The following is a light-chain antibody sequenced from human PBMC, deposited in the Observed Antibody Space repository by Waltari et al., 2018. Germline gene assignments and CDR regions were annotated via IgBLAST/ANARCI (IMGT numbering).Light chain of an antibody. CDR2: TAS. J-gene: IGKJ4*01. V-gene: IGKV1-39*01. CDR1: QNIDNY. CDR3: QQSYSNPVT. Sequence: IQITQSPSSLSASVGDTVTITCRASQNIDNYLNWYQQKPGKAPNLLIYTASSLQSGVPSRFDGSGSGTDFTLTISSLQPEEFATYYCQQSYSNPVTVGGGTKVGIK.